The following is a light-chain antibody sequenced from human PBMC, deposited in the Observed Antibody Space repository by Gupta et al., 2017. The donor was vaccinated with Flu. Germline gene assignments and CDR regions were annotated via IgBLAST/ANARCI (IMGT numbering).Light chain of an antibody. CDR1: QSVSSSY. V-gene: IGKV3-20*01. J-gene: IGKJ2*01. Sequence: EIVLTQSPGTLSLSPGERATLSCRASQSVSSSYLAWYQQKPGQAPRLLIYGASSRATGIPDRFSGSGSGTDFTLTISRREPEDFAVYYCQQDGSSPLYIFGQGTKMEIK. CDR3: QQDGSSPLYI. CDR2: GAS.